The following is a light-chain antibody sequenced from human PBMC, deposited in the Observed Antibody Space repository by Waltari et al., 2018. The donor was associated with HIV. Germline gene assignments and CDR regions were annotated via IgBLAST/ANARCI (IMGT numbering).Light chain of an antibody. Sequence: DIQMTQSPSSLSTSVGDRVTITCQASQSISSYLNWYHHKPGKAPKLLIYAASNLQSGVPSRFSGSGSGTDFTLTISSLQPEDFATYYCQKTYSTPYTFGQGTKLEIK. J-gene: IGKJ2*01. CDR3: QKTYSTPYT. CDR1: QSISSY. CDR2: AAS. V-gene: IGKV1-39*01.